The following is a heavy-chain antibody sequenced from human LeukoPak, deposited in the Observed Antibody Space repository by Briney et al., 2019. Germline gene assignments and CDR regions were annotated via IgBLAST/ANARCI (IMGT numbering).Heavy chain of an antibody. D-gene: IGHD3-10*01. V-gene: IGHV4-61*02. CDR1: GGSISSGSYY. CDR3: ARVLLWFGEMSGGWFDP. Sequence: SETLSLTCTVSGGSISSGSYYWSWIRQPAGKGLEWIGRIYTSGSTNYNPSLKSRVTISVDTSKNQFSLKLSSVTAADTAVYYCARVLLWFGEMSGGWFDPWGQGTLVTVSS. CDR2: IYTSGST. J-gene: IGHJ5*02.